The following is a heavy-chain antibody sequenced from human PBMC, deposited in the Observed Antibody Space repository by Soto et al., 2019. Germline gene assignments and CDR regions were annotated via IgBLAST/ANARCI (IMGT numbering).Heavy chain of an antibody. D-gene: IGHD1-7*01. CDR1: GFSFNSYG. CDR3: AKVSIAVGLELFDY. V-gene: IGHV3-30*18. CDR2: ISYDGSNK. J-gene: IGHJ4*02. Sequence: GGSLRLSCAASGFSFNSYGVHWVRQAPGKGLEWVAVISYDGSNKYYADSVKGRFTISRDNSKNTLYLQMNSLRAEDTAVYYCAKVSIAVGLELFDYWGQGTLVTVSS.